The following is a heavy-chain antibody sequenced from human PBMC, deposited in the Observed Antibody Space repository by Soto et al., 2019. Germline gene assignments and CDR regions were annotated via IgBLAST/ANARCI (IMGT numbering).Heavy chain of an antibody. CDR1: GFTFSSYA. CDR3: AKGQGWSYYYDS. Sequence: EVQLLESGGGLVQPGGSLRLSCAASGFTFSSYAMSWVRLAPGKGLEWFSSIGGSGGTYYADSVKGRFTISRDNSKNRLYLHLTSLRAEDTAMYYCAKGQGWSYYYDSWGQGTLVTVSS. CDR2: IGGSGGT. V-gene: IGHV3-23*01. D-gene: IGHD2-15*01. J-gene: IGHJ4*02.